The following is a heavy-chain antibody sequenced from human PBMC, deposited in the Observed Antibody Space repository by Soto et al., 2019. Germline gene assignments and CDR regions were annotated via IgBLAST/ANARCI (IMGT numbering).Heavy chain of an antibody. J-gene: IGHJ1*01. V-gene: IGHV3-30-3*01. CDR3: ARDLSAGLLGYCSGGSCPEYLQH. CDR2: ISYDGSNK. CDR1: GFTFSSYA. D-gene: IGHD2-15*01. Sequence: GGSLRLSCAASGFTFSSYAMHWVRQAPGKGLEWVAVISYDGSNKYYADSVKGRFTISRDNSKNTLYLQMNSLRAEDTAVYYCARDLSAGLLGYCSGGSCPEYLQHWGQGTLVTVSS.